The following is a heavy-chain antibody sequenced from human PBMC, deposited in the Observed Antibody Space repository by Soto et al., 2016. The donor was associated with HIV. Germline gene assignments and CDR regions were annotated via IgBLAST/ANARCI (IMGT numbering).Heavy chain of an antibody. V-gene: IGHV4-61*02. CDR3: ARDDYGGNGYFDY. Sequence: QVQLQESGPGLVKPSQTLSLTCTVSGGSISSGSYYWSWIRQPAGKGLEWIGRIYTSGSTNYNPSLKSRVTISVDTSKNQFSLKLSSVTAADTAVYYCARDDYGGNGYFDYWGQGTLVTVSS. D-gene: IGHD4-17*01. CDR2: IYTSGST. J-gene: IGHJ4*02. CDR1: GGSISSGSYY.